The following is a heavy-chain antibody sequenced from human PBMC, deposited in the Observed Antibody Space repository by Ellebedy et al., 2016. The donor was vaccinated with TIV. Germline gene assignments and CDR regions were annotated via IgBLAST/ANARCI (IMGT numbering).Heavy chain of an antibody. J-gene: IGHJ4*02. CDR3: ARLGVIAAAGASDY. D-gene: IGHD6-13*01. CDR1: GFTFSGYY. V-gene: IGHV3-11*01. Sequence: GESLKISCAASGFTFSGYYMSWFRQAPGKVPEWVSYISYSGDLMYYADSVKGRLTTSRDNAENSLYLQMNSLRAEDTAVYYCARLGVIAAAGASDYWGQGTLVIVSS. CDR2: ISYSGDLM.